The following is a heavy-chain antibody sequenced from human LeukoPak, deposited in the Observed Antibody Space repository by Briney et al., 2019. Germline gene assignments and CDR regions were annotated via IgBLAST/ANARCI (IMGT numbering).Heavy chain of an antibody. CDR3: ARGGSYYDSSGYYYGPVYY. Sequence: GGSLRLSCAASGLTFSDYYMSWIRQAPGKGLEWVSYISSSGSTIYYADSVKGRFTISRDNAKNSLYLQMNSLRAEDTAVYYCARGGSYYDSSGYYYGPVYYWGQGTLVTVSS. J-gene: IGHJ4*02. CDR1: GLTFSDYY. V-gene: IGHV3-11*01. D-gene: IGHD3-22*01. CDR2: ISSSGSTI.